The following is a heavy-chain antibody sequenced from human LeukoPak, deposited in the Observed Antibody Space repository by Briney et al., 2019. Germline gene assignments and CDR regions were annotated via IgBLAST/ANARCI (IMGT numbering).Heavy chain of an antibody. CDR3: AKYYYDSSGYYFDY. V-gene: IGHV4-38-2*02. CDR2: ICHSGST. D-gene: IGHD3-22*01. J-gene: IGHJ4*02. CDR1: GYSISSGYY. Sequence: PSETLSLTCTVSGYSISSGYYWGWIRQPPGKGLEWIGSICHSGSTYYNPTLKSRVTISVDTSKNQFSLKLSSVTAADTAVYYCAKYYYDSSGYYFDYWGQGTLVTVSS.